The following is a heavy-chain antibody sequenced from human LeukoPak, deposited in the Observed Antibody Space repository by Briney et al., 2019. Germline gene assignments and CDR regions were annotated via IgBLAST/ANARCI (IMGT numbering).Heavy chain of an antibody. CDR1: GGTFSSYA. D-gene: IGHD2-2*01. J-gene: IGHJ4*02. Sequence: ASVKVSCKASGGTFSSYAISWVRQAPGQGLEWMGGIIPIFGTANYAQKFQGRVTITTDGSTSTAYMELSSLRSEDTAVYYCARGLRSSTSPWYFDYWGQGTLVTVSS. CDR2: IIPIFGTA. CDR3: ARGLRSSTSPWYFDY. V-gene: IGHV1-69*05.